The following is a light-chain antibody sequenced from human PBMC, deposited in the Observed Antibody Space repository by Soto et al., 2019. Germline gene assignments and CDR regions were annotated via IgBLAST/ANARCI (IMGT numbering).Light chain of an antibody. CDR2: AAS. CDR1: QNVGHN. Sequence: EIVLTRSPGTLSLSPGESATLSCRASQNVGHNLAWYQQKPGQAPRLLIYAASDRATGIPARFRGSGSDTDFTLTISSVEPEEFAVYYCQQRSRWPRDTFGQGTKLEIK. V-gene: IGKV3-11*01. J-gene: IGKJ2*01. CDR3: QQRSRWPRDT.